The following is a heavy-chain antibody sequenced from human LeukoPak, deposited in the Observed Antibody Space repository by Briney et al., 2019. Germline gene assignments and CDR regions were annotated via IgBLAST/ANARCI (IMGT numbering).Heavy chain of an antibody. D-gene: IGHD2-2*01. CDR2: INPNSGGT. CDR3: ASSSGSSTSYAQS. CDR1: GYTFTGYY. V-gene: IGHV1-2*02. J-gene: IGHJ4*02. Sequence: ASVKVSCKASGYTFTGYYMHWVRQAPGQGLEWMGWINPNSGGTNYAQKFQGRVTITRDTSISTAYMELSRLRSDDTAVYYCASSSGSSTSYAQSWGQGTLVTVSS.